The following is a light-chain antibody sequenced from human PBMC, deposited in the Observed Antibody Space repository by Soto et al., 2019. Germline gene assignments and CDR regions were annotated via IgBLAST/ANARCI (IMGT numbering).Light chain of an antibody. CDR3: QQYHGFSRT. Sequence: DIQMTQCPSTLSASEGDRVTITCRASQSISDSLAWYQQNPGKAPDLLISDVSKLERGVASRFSGSGSGTEFTLTISSMQPDDLATYYCQQYHGFSRTFGQGTKVDIK. CDR2: DVS. J-gene: IGKJ1*01. CDR1: QSISDS. V-gene: IGKV1-5*01.